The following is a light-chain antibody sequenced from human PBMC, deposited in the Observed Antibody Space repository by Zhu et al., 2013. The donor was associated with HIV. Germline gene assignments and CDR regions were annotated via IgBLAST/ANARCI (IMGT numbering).Light chain of an antibody. CDR2: KAS. V-gene: IGKV1D-13*01. Sequence: AIQLTQSPSSLSASVGDRIIITCRASQGIANALGWYQXKPGKAPKLLIYKASSLQSGVPSRFSGSGSETEFTLTISSLQSEDFAVYYCQQYSNWPSFTFG. J-gene: IGKJ2*01. CDR1: QGIANA. CDR3: QQYSNWPSFT.